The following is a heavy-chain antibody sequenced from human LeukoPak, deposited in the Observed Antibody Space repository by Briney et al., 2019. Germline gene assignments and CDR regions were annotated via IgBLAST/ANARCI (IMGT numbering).Heavy chain of an antibody. CDR1: GFTFTNAP. CDR2: SGTDGDT. J-gene: IGHJ4*02. D-gene: IGHD3-22*01. CDR3: ATKTPGNYPYDY. V-gene: IGHV3-23*01. Sequence: GGSLRLSCVLSGFTFTNAPMNWVRQAPGKGLEWVSPSGTDGDTYYADSVKGRFTISRDNSNITVHLQMTSLRVEDTAVYYCATKTPGNYPYDYWGQGTLVIVSP.